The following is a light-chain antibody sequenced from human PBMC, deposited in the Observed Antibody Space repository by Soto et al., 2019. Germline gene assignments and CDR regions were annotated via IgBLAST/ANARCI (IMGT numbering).Light chain of an antibody. CDR3: QQRQG. V-gene: IGKV3-11*01. CDR2: DAS. J-gene: IGKJ1*01. Sequence: EIVLTQSPATLSLSPGERATLSCRASQSVSSYLALYQQKPGQAPRLLIYDASNRATGIPARFSGSGSGTDFTLTISSLEPEDFAVYYCQQRQGFGQGTKVEIK. CDR1: QSVSSY.